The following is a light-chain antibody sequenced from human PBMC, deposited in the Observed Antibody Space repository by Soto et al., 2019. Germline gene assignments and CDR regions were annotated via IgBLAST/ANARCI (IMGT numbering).Light chain of an antibody. CDR1: QSISNW. CDR3: QQYNSS. Sequence: DIQMTQSPSTLSASVGDRVTITCRASQSISNWLAWYQQKPGKAPKLLIYKASSLESGVPSRFSGSGSGTEFTLTISSLKADDFATYYFQQYNSSFVQGRKVEMK. V-gene: IGKV1-5*03. CDR2: KAS. J-gene: IGKJ1*01.